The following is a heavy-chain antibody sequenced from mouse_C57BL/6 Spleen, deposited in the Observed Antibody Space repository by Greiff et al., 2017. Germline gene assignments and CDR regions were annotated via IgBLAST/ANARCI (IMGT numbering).Heavy chain of an antibody. CDR2: ISAGGSYT. J-gene: IGHJ3*01. D-gene: IGHD2-4*01. CDR1: GFTFSSYA. Sequence: EVQLVESGGGLVKPGGSLKLSCAASGFTFSSYAMSWVRQTPEKRLEWVATISAGGSYTYYPDHVKGRFTISRDTTKNNLYLQMSHLKSEDTAMYYCAREGLRALFAYWCQGTLVTVSA. CDR3: AREGLRALFAY. V-gene: IGHV5-4*01.